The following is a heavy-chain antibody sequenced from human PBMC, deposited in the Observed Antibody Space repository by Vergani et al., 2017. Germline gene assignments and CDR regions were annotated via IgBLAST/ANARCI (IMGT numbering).Heavy chain of an antibody. CDR1: GGTFSSYT. D-gene: IGHD4-23*01. J-gene: IGHJ4*02. CDR3: ARDRGYGGLYYFDY. V-gene: IGHV1-69*08. CDR2: IIPILGIA. Sequence: QVQLVQSGAEVKKPGSSVKVSCKASGGTFSSYTISWVRQAPGQGLEWMGRIIPILGIANYAQKFQGRVTMTADKSTSTAYMELSSLRSEDTAVYYCARDRGYGGLYYFDYWGQGTLVTVSS.